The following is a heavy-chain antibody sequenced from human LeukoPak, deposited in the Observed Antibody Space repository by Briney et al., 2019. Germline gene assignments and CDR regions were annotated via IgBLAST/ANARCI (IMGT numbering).Heavy chain of an antibody. D-gene: IGHD6-13*01. J-gene: IGHJ4*02. Sequence: SETLSLTCTVSGGSISSYCWSWIRQPPGKGLEWIGYIYTSGSTNYNPSLKSRVTISVDTSKNQFSLKLSSVTAADTAVYYCTRALYSSRLDYWGQGTLVTVSS. CDR2: IYTSGST. CDR1: GGSISSYC. CDR3: TRALYSSRLDY. V-gene: IGHV4-4*09.